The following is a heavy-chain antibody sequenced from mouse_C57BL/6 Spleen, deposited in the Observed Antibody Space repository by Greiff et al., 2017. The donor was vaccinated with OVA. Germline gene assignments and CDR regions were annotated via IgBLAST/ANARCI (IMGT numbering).Heavy chain of an antibody. CDR1: GYTFTSYW. Sequence: QVQLQQPGAELVRPGSSVKLSYKASGYTFTSYWMDWVKQRPGQGLEWIGNIYPSDSETHYNQKFKDKATLTVDKSSSTAYMQLSSLTSEDSAVYYCARIDVGYFDVWGTGTTVTVSS. J-gene: IGHJ1*03. CDR2: IYPSDSET. V-gene: IGHV1-61*01. CDR3: ARIDVGYFDV. D-gene: IGHD2-3*01.